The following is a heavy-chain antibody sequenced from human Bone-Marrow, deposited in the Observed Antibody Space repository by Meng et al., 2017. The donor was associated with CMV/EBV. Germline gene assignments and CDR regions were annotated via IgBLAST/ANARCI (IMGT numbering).Heavy chain of an antibody. CDR2: ISYRGTNE. CDR1: FTVSDYG. V-gene: IGHV3-30*18. Sequence: FTVSDYGVHWVRQAPGKGLEWVTGISYRGTNEYYANSVKGRFTISRDNSKSTLNLQMNSLRAEDTAVYYCAKEAKTYCAGDCYAFDVWGQGTMVTVSS. CDR3: AKEAKTYCAGDCYAFDV. J-gene: IGHJ3*01. D-gene: IGHD2-21*02.